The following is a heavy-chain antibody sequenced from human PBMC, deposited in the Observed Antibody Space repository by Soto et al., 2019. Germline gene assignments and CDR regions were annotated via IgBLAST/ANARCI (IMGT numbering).Heavy chain of an antibody. CDR1: GFTLSGFA. J-gene: IGHJ4*02. Sequence: GGSLRLSCDASGFTLSGFAMHWVRQAPGKGLEWVAVVWYDGSNKYYAESVKGRFTISRDNSKNTLYLQMNSLRAEDTAVYYCARDSHVGSGWQLTADYWGQGTLVTVSS. V-gene: IGHV3-33*08. CDR2: VWYDGSNK. CDR3: ARDSHVGSGWQLTADY. D-gene: IGHD6-19*01.